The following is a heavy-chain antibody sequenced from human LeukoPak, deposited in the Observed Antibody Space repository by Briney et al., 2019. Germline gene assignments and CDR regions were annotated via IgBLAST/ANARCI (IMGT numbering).Heavy chain of an antibody. D-gene: IGHD6-19*01. Sequence: GSLRLSCAASGFTFSSYGMHWVRQAPGKGLEWVAVISYDGSNKYYADSVKGRFTISRDNSKNTLYLQMNSLRAEDTAVYYCAKQQHSGWYYYYYMDVWGKGTTVTVSS. J-gene: IGHJ6*03. V-gene: IGHV3-30*18. CDR2: ISYDGSNK. CDR1: GFTFSSYG. CDR3: AKQQHSGWYYYYYMDV.